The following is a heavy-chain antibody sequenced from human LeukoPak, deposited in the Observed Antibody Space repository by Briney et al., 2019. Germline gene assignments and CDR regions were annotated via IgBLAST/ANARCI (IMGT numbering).Heavy chain of an antibody. J-gene: IGHJ4*02. V-gene: IGHV3-74*01. CDR3: VRSLRSADF. Sequence: PGGSLRLSCEASGFTFSNYWMHWVRQPPGKGLMWVSQISTDGSQTFYADSVEGRFTISRDNAQNTLFLQMDSLRPEDTAVYYCVRSLRSADFWGQRTLVTVSS. CDR1: GFTFSNYW. CDR2: ISTDGSQT.